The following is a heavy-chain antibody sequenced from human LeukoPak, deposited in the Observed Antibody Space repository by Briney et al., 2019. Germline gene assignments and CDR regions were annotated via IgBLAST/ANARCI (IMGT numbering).Heavy chain of an antibody. V-gene: IGHV4-59*01. Sequence: AETLSLTCSVSGGSISSFYWNWIRQPPGKGLEWIRYMSNSGSTNYNPSLKSRLTISVDTSKNHLSLRLSSVTAADTAVYYCARGNYDDSYAYGGDFDSWGQGTLVTVSS. CDR2: MSNSGST. D-gene: IGHD3-16*01. J-gene: IGHJ4*02. CDR1: GGSISSFY. CDR3: ARGNYDDSYAYGGDFDS.